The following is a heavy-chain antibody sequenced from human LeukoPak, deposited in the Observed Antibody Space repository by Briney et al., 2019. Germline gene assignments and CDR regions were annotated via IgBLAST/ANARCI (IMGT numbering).Heavy chain of an antibody. Sequence: SQTLSLTCAVSGGPISSGGYSWSWIRQPPGKGLEWIGYIYHSGSTYYNPSLKSRVTIPVDRSKNQFSLKLSSVTAADTAVYYCARENGNSVFDYWGQGTLVTVSS. CDR2: IYHSGST. CDR3: ARENGNSVFDY. J-gene: IGHJ4*02. CDR1: GGPISSGGYS. V-gene: IGHV4-30-2*01. D-gene: IGHD4-23*01.